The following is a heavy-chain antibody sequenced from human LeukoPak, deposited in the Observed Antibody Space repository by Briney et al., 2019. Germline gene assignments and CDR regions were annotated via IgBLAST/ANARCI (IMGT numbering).Heavy chain of an antibody. CDR2: IIPIFGTA. J-gene: IGHJ4*02. Sequence: SVKVSCKASGGTFCSYAISWVRQAPGQGLEWMGGIIPIFGTANYAQKFQGRVTITADESTSTAYMELSSLRSEDTAVYYCAREAGSGSYAAFWGQGTLVTVSS. CDR1: GGTFCSYA. CDR3: AREAGSGSYAAF. D-gene: IGHD3-10*01. V-gene: IGHV1-69*13.